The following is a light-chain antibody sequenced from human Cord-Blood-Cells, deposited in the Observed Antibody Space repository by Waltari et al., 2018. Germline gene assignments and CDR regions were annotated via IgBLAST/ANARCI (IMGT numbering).Light chain of an antibody. J-gene: IGLJ2*01. CDR3: CSYAGSVV. Sequence: QSALTPPRSVSGSPGPSVTISCPGTSRDVGGYNDVSWYQQHPGKAPKLMIYEGSKRPSGVSNRFSGSKSGNTASLTISGLQAEDEADYYCCSYAGSVVFGGGTKLTVL. CDR2: EGS. V-gene: IGLV2-11*01. CDR1: SRDVGGYND.